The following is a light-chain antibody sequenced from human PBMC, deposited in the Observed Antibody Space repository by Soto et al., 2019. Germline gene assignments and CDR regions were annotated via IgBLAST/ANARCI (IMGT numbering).Light chain of an antibody. Sequence: DIQMTQSPSSLSASVGDRVTITCRASQTIGRSSNWYQQKPGKAPKVLIYSASDLESGVPSRFSGSGSGTDFTLTINSLQPEDFATYHCQQSYTTPRTFGQGTKVDIK. CDR1: QTIGRS. CDR2: SAS. J-gene: IGKJ1*01. V-gene: IGKV1-39*01. CDR3: QQSYTTPRT.